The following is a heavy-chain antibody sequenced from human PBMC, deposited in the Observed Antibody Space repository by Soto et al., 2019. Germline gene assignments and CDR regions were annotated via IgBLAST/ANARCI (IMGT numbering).Heavy chain of an antibody. J-gene: IGHJ4*02. Sequence: PGGSLRLSCAASGFTFSSYWMSWVRQAPGKGLEWVANIKQDGSEKYYVDSVKGRFTISRDNAKNSLYLQMNSLRAEDTAVYYCARVQQLVRVKSYFDYWGQGTLVTVSS. D-gene: IGHD6-6*01. V-gene: IGHV3-7*01. CDR1: GFTFSSYW. CDR2: IKQDGSEK. CDR3: ARVQQLVRVKSYFDY.